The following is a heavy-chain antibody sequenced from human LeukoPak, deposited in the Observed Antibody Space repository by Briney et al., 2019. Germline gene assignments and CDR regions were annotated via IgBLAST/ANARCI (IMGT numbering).Heavy chain of an antibody. J-gene: IGHJ4*02. CDR1: GFTFSGYW. CDR3: TRDRNARATKEARYDY. CDR2: IREDGSER. D-gene: IGHD5-12*01. V-gene: IGHV3-7*01. Sequence: PGGSLRLSCVVSGFTFSGYWMTWVRQAPGKGLEWVANIREDGSERNYVDSVKGRFIISRDNSRNSLYLQMNSLRPEDTAVYYCTRDRNARATKEARYDYGAQGTLVTVPS.